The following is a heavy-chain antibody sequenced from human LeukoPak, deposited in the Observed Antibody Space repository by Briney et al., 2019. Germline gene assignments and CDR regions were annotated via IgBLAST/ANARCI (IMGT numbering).Heavy chain of an antibody. V-gene: IGHV4-34*01. J-gene: IGHJ4*02. CDR3: ARHLPRGVGLCYFDS. Sequence: SETLSLTCAVYGGSFSGYYWSWIRQPPGKGLEWIGEINHSGSTNYNPSLKSRVTISVDTSKNQFSLKLSSVTAADTAVYYCARHLPRGVGLCYFDSWGQGTLVTVSS. CDR2: INHSGST. D-gene: IGHD1-26*01. CDR1: GGSFSGYY.